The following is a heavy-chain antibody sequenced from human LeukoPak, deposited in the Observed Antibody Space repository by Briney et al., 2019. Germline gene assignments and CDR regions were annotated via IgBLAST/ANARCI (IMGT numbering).Heavy chain of an antibody. J-gene: IGHJ4*02. CDR2: ISGSGGNT. D-gene: IGHD2-15*01. Sequence: GGSLRLSCAASGFPFSDYAMSWVRQAPGKGLEWVSAISGSGGNTYYADSVKGRFTISRDNSKNTLYLQMNSLRAEDTAVYYCAKGAIAALNAYFDYWGQGTLVTVSS. V-gene: IGHV3-23*01. CDR1: GFPFSDYA. CDR3: AKGAIAALNAYFDY.